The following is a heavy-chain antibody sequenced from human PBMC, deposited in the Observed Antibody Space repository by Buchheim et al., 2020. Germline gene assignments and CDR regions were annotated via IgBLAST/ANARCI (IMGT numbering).Heavy chain of an antibody. D-gene: IGHD3-22*01. CDR3: ARDHSFPIRYYGSSGYLPDY. Sequence: EVQLLESGGGLVQPGGSLRLSCAASGFTFSSYAMSWVRQAPGKGLEWVSAISGSGGSTYYADSVKGRFTISRDNSKNTLYLQMNSLRAEDTAVYYCARDHSFPIRYYGSSGYLPDYWGQGTL. V-gene: IGHV3-23*01. CDR1: GFTFSSYA. CDR2: ISGSGGST. J-gene: IGHJ4*02.